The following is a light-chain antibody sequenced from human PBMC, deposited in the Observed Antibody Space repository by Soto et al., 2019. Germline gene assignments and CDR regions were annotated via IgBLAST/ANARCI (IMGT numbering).Light chain of an antibody. V-gene: IGKV3-20*01. CDR1: QSVSSSY. J-gene: IGKJ1*01. CDR2: NAS. Sequence: EIVLTQSPGTLSLSPGERATLSCRASQSVSSSYLAWYQQKPGQAPRLLIYNASRRATGIPDRFSGSGSGKYFTITSSLVDPDDFALYYHQQYGRSRTFGQGTRVEIK. CDR3: QQYGRSRT.